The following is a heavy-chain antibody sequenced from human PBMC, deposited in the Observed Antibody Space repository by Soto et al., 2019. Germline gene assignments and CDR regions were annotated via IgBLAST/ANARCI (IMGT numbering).Heavy chain of an antibody. CDR2: IHYSGTT. CDR3: VRQGYCGGGSCYRWFDP. V-gene: IGHV4-39*01. D-gene: IGHD2-15*01. J-gene: IGHJ5*02. Sequence: QLQLQESGPGLVKPSETLSLTCTVSGGSISSSYYYWGWIRQPPGKGLEWIGSIHYSGTTYYSPSLKSRVTVSVDTSNNQFSLKVSSVTAADTAVYYCVRQGYCGGGSCYRWFDPWGVGTLVTVSS. CDR1: GGSISSSYYY.